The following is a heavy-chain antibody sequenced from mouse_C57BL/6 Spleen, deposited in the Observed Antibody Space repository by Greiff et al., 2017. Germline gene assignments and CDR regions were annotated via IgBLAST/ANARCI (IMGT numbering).Heavy chain of an antibody. J-gene: IGHJ2*01. Sequence: VKLVESGAELVKPGASVKISCKASGYAFSSYWMNWVKQRPGKGLEWIGQIYPGDGDTNYNGKFKGKATLTADKSSSTAYMQLSSLTSEDSAVYFCARGDYGNYEDWGQGTTLTVSS. CDR3: ARGDYGNYED. CDR2: IYPGDGDT. D-gene: IGHD2-1*01. CDR1: GYAFSSYW. V-gene: IGHV1-80*01.